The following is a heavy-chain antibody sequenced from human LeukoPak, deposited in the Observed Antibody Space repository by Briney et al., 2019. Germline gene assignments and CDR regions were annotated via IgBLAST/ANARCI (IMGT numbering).Heavy chain of an antibody. CDR3: ARESSGIMIRGFDH. V-gene: IGHV3-30*04. Sequence: GGSLRLSCAASGFTFSSYAMHWVRQAPGKGLEWVALVSFDARNTDYADSVKGRFTISRDNENTMYLEMNSLRDEDTAVYYCARESSGIMIRGFDHWGQGTLVTVSS. D-gene: IGHD3-10*01. J-gene: IGHJ4*02. CDR1: GFTFSSYA. CDR2: VSFDARNT.